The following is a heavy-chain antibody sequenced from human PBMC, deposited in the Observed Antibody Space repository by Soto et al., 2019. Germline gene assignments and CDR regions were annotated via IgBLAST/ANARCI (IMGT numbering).Heavy chain of an antibody. J-gene: IGHJ4*02. CDR1: GGSISSGDYY. CDR2: IYYSGST. V-gene: IGHV4-30-4*01. Sequence: SETLSLTCTVSGGSISSGDYYWSWIRQPPGKGLEWIGYIYYSGSTYYNPSLKSRVTISVDTSKNQFSLKLSSVTAADTAVYYCARAPRDPFPFDYWGQGTLVTVSS. CDR3: ARAPRDPFPFDY.